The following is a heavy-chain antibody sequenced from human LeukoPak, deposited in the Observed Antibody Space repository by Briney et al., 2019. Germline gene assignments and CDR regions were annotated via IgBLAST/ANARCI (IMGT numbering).Heavy chain of an antibody. CDR1: GFTFSTYS. D-gene: IGHD6-13*01. Sequence: GGSLRLSCAASGFTFSTYSVNWVRQPPAKGLEWVSSITSSSSYIYYADSVKGRFTVSRDNAKNSLYLQMHSLRAEDTAVYYCARVAPGNGYSDYWGQGTLVTVSS. J-gene: IGHJ4*02. CDR2: ITSSSSYI. CDR3: ARVAPGNGYSDY. V-gene: IGHV3-21*01.